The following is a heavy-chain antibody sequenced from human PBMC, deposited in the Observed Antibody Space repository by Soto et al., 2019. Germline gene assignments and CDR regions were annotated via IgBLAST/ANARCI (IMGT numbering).Heavy chain of an antibody. CDR2: IYSGGST. V-gene: IGHV3-66*01. J-gene: IGHJ5*02. D-gene: IGHD3-3*01. CDR3: ARDVGRFLEWSHTPAAT. Sequence: GGSLRLSCAASGFTVSSNYMSWVRQAPGKGLEWVSVIYSGGSTYYADSVKGRFTISRDNSKNTLYLQMNSLRAEDTAVYYCARDVGRFLEWSHTPAATWGQGTLVTVSS. CDR1: GFTVSSNY.